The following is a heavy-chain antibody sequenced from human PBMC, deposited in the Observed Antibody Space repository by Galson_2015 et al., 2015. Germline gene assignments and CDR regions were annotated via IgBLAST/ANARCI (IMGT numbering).Heavy chain of an antibody. V-gene: IGHV3-7*01. D-gene: IGHD5-18*01. CDR3: ARERGYLQHDY. CDR1: GFTFSSSW. J-gene: IGHJ4*02. CDR2: INQGGSTT. Sequence: SLRLSCAASGFTFSSSWMSWVRQAPGKGLEWLANINQGGSTTNYVDSVKGRFTVSRDNAKNSLYLQVNSLRAEDTAVYYCARERGYLQHDYWGQGTLVTVSS.